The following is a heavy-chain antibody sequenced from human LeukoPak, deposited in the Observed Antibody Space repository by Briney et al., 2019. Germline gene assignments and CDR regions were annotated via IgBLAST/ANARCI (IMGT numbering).Heavy chain of an antibody. J-gene: IGHJ4*02. V-gene: IGHV3-21*01. CDR2: ISSSSSYI. CDR1: GFTFSSYS. D-gene: IGHD6-13*01. CDR3: ARESHSSSWFDY. Sequence: GGSLRLSCAVSGFTFSSYSMNWVRQAPGKGLEWVSSISSSSSYIYYADSVKGRFTISRDNAKNSLYLQMNSLRAEDTAVYYCARESHSSSWFDYWGQGTLVTVSS.